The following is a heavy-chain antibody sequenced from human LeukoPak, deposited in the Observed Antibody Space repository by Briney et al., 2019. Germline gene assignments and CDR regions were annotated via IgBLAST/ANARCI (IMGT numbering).Heavy chain of an antibody. V-gene: IGHV3-23*01. J-gene: IGHJ4*02. CDR3: AKGSGRSVGDFDY. Sequence: PGGSLRLSCAASGFTFSSYARRWGRQAGGKGVERGRAISGCGGGKYYEEFVKGGLTITRENSKNTLYLQMNSLISEHTAVYYCAKGSGRSVGDFDYWGQGTLVTVSS. D-gene: IGHD2-15*01. CDR1: GFTFSSYA. CDR2: ISGCGGGK.